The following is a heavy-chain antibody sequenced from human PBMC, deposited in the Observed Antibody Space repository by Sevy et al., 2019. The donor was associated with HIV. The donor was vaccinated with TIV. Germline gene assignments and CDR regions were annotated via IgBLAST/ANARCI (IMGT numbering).Heavy chain of an antibody. CDR1: GFSLNSFW. J-gene: IGHJ4*02. V-gene: IGHV3-7*01. D-gene: IGHD2-15*01. Sequence: GGSLRLSCAASGFSLNSFWMNWVRQTPGKGLEWVANINQNGSVTYYVDSLKGRFTISRDNSRNLLYLQMTSLRVEDTALYYCVRAVATNGTFWGQGTLVTASS. CDR2: INQNGSVT. CDR3: VRAVATNGTF.